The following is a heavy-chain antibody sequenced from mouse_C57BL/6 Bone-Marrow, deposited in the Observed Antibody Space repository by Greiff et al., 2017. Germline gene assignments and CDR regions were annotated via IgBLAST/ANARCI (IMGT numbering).Heavy chain of an antibody. D-gene: IGHD2-3*01. Sequence: EVKLQESGAELVRPGASVKLSCTASGFNIKDDYIHWVKQRPEQGLEWIGWIDPEIGDTDYAPKFQGKATITSDKSSNTAYLQLSSLTSEDTAVYYCSSFDGEYFDFWGQGTPLTVAS. V-gene: IGHV14-4*01. CDR3: SSFDGEYFDF. CDR1: GFNIKDDY. J-gene: IGHJ2*01. CDR2: IDPEIGDT.